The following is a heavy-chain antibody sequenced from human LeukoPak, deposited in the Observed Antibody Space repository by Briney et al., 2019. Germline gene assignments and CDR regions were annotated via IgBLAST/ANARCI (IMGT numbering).Heavy chain of an antibody. D-gene: IGHD6-13*01. J-gene: IGHJ4*02. V-gene: IGHV4-4*02. CDR1: GGSISSSNW. CDR3: ARVRQQLGLYYFDY. CDR2: IYHSGST. Sequence: PSETLSLTCAVSGGSISSSNWWSWVRQPPGKGLEWIGEIYHSGSTNYNPSLKSRVTISVDKSKNQFSLKLSSVTAADTAVYYCARVRQQLGLYYFDYWGQGTLVTVSS.